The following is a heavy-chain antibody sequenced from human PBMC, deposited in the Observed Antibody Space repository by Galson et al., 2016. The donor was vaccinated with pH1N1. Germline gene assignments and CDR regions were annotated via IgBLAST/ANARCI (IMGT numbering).Heavy chain of an antibody. J-gene: IGHJ4*02. CDR3: ATGEGYYFDY. V-gene: IGHV3-74*01. D-gene: IGHD7-27*01. Sequence: FTFSRDNAKNTLYLQMNSLRAEDTAVYYCATGEGYYFDYWGQGTLVTVS.